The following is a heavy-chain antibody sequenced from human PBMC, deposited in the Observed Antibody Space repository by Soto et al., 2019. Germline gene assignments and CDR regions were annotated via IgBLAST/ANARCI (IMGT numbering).Heavy chain of an antibody. V-gene: IGHV3-23*01. CDR3: AGRYCPNGVCYTNYYYYIDV. D-gene: IGHD2-8*01. Sequence: EVQLLDSGGGLVQPGGSLRLSCAASGFTFSTYAMTWVRQAPGKGLEWVSTLTPSGGNTYYADSVQGRFTSSRDSSMNTLDLQMNSLRAEDTAVYYCAGRYCPNGVCYTNYYYYIDVWGEGTTVTVSS. CDR1: GFTFSTYA. CDR2: LTPSGGNT. J-gene: IGHJ6*03.